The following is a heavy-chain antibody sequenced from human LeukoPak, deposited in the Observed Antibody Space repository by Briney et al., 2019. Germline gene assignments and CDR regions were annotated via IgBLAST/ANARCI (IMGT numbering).Heavy chain of an antibody. Sequence: ASVKVSCKASGGTFSSYGISWVRQAPGQGLEWMGWISAYNGNTNYAQKLQGRVTMTTDTSTSTAYMELRSLRSDDTAVYYCARNGVLLWFGELLLRSMERYYFDYWGQGTLVTVSS. D-gene: IGHD3-10*01. J-gene: IGHJ4*02. CDR1: GGTFSSYG. V-gene: IGHV1-18*01. CDR2: ISAYNGNT. CDR3: ARNGVLLWFGELLLRSMERYYFDY.